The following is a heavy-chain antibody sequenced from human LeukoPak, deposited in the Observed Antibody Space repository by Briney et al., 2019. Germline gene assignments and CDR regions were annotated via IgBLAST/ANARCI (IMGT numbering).Heavy chain of an antibody. CDR3: ARGPINYYDKFDI. V-gene: IGHV4-4*07. Sequence: SETLSLTCTVSGGSISNYYWGWIRQPAGKGLGWIGRIYTSESTDYNPSLKSRVTMSVDTSKNQFSLKLTSVTAADTAVYYCARGPINYYDKFDIWGQGTMVTVSS. J-gene: IGHJ3*02. CDR1: GGSISNYY. D-gene: IGHD3-22*01. CDR2: IYTSEST.